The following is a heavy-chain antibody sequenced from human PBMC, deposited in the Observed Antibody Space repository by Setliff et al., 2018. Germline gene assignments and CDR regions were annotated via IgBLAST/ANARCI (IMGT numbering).Heavy chain of an antibody. J-gene: IGHJ6*03. CDR1: GYTFTTYA. CDR3: VREGVDSRSSTDYRYYMDV. D-gene: IGHD3-22*01. CDR2: TIPMFGTT. Sequence: SVKVSCKTSGYTFTTYAISWMRQAPGQGLEWMGGTIPMFGTTNYARKFQGGVTIITDESTSTAYMQLSSLGSEDTAVYYCVREGVDSRSSTDYRYYMDVWGKGTTVTVSS. V-gene: IGHV1-69*05.